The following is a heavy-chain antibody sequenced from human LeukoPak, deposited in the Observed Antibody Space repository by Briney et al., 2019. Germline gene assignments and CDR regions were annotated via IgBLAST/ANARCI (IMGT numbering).Heavy chain of an antibody. J-gene: IGHJ4*02. Sequence: SGPPLVKPTETLTLTCTFSGFSLTTSGVGVAWIRQPPGQALEWLAVIYWDDDKRYRPPLKNRLTITKDTSRNQVVLTMTNMDPVDTATYYCAHRLDQRTNWNYGNFDYWGQGTLVTVSS. V-gene: IGHV2-5*02. CDR3: AHRLDQRTNWNYGNFDY. CDR2: IYWDDDK. D-gene: IGHD1-7*01. CDR1: GFSLTTSGVG.